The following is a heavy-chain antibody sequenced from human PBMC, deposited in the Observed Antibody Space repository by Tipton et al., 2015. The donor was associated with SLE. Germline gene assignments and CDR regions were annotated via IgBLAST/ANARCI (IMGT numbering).Heavy chain of an antibody. Sequence: TLSLTCTVSSGSISSGSYYWSWIRQPPGKGLEWIGYIYYSGSTNYNPSLKSRVTISVDTSKNQFSLKLSSVTAADTAVYYCAKGRFRGFPDAFDIWGQGTMVTVSS. D-gene: IGHD3-10*01. CDR2: IYYSGST. J-gene: IGHJ3*02. CDR3: AKGRFRGFPDAFDI. CDR1: SGSISSGSYY. V-gene: IGHV4-61*01.